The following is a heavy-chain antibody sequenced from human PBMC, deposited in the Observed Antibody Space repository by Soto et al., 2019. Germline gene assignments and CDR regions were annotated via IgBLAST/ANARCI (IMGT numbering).Heavy chain of an antibody. CDR2: INPNSGGT. CDR1: GYTFTGYY. Sequence: ASVKVSCKASGYTFTGYYMHWVRQAPGQGLEWMGWINPNSGGTNYAQKFQGWVTMTRDTSISTAYMELSRLRSDDTAVYYCASGRMQVPAAIAGWFDPWGQGTLVTVSS. D-gene: IGHD2-2*01. J-gene: IGHJ5*02. CDR3: ASGRMQVPAAIAGWFDP. V-gene: IGHV1-2*04.